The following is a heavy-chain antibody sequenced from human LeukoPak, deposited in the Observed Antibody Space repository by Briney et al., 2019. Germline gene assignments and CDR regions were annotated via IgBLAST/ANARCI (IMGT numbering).Heavy chain of an antibody. CDR3: ARDGVLLWFGESGGGYFDY. D-gene: IGHD3-10*01. J-gene: IGHJ4*02. V-gene: IGHV4-38-2*02. Sequence: PSETLSLTCTVSGYSISSGYYWGWIRQPPGKGLEWIGSIYHSGSTYYNPSLKSRVTISVDTSKNQFSLKLSSVTAADTAVYYCARDGVLLWFGESGGGYFDYWGQGTLVTVSS. CDR1: GYSISSGYY. CDR2: IYHSGST.